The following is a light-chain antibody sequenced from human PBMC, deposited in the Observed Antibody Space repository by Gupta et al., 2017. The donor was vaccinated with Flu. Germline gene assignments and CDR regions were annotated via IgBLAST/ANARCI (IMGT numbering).Light chain of an antibody. CDR1: QSLLHSNGYNY. J-gene: IGKJ4*01. Sequence: IVMSQSPLSLSVTPGEPASISCRSSQSLLHSNGYNYLDWYLQKPGQSPQLLIYLGSNRASGVPDRFSGSGSGTDFTLKISRVEAEDVGVYYCMQALQSPLTFGEGTKVEIK. CDR2: LGS. V-gene: IGKV2-28*01. CDR3: MQALQSPLT.